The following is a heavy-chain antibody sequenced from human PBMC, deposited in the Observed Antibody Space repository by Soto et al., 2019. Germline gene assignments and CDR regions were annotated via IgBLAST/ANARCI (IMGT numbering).Heavy chain of an antibody. V-gene: IGHV3-30-3*01. CDR1: GFTFSSYA. CDR2: ISYDGSNK. Sequence: GGSLRLSCAASGFTFSSYAMHWVRQAPGKGLEWVAVISYDGSNKYYADSVKGRFTISRDNANNSVYLQMDSLRAEDTALYYCTRAAWFPYLSFYWGQGALVTVS. J-gene: IGHJ4*02. CDR3: TRAAWFPYLSFY. D-gene: IGHD3-10*01.